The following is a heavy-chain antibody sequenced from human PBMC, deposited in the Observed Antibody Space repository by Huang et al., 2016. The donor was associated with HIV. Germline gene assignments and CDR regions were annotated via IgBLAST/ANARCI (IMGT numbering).Heavy chain of an antibody. D-gene: IGHD2-8*01. V-gene: IGHV3-9*01. Sequence: VQLVESGGGLVQPGWSLRLSCGASGFAFSQYAGHWVRQFPGKGLEWVSVMGGNSGDSAYGASGRGRFVISGDNAKKSLYLKMNGLRLEDTALYFCVIMDDYFDYWGQGVLVGVSS. CDR3: VIMDDYFDY. CDR1: GFAFSQYA. CDR2: MGGNSGDS. J-gene: IGHJ4*02.